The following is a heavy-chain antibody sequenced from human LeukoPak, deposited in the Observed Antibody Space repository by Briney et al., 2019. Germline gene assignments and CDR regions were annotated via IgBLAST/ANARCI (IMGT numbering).Heavy chain of an antibody. D-gene: IGHD2-2*03. CDR2: ISYDGSNK. Sequence: PGGSLRLSCAASGFTFSSYAMHWVRQAPGKGLEWVAVISYDGSNKYYADSVKGRFAISRDNAKNTMYLQMNSLRAEDTAVYYCARDWIDRGTFDPWGQGTLVTVSS. CDR3: ARDWIDRGTFDP. J-gene: IGHJ5*02. CDR1: GFTFSSYA. V-gene: IGHV3-30*07.